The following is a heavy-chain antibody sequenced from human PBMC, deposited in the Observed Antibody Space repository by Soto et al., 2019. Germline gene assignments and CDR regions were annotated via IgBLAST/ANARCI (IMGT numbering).Heavy chain of an antibody. V-gene: IGHV4-30-2*01. Sequence: QLQLQESGSGLVKPSQTLSLTCAVSGGSISSGGYSWSWIRQPPGKGLEWIGYIYHSGSTYYNPSLKSRVTISVDRSKNQFSLKLSSVTAADTAVYYCARGGGKYCSSTSCYKEDYYYYGMDVWGQGTTVTVSS. CDR1: GGSISSGGYS. D-gene: IGHD2-2*02. J-gene: IGHJ6*02. CDR2: IYHSGST. CDR3: ARGGGKYCSSTSCYKEDYYYYGMDV.